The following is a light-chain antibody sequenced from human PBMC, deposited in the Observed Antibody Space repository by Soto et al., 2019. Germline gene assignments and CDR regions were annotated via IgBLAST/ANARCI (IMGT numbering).Light chain of an antibody. CDR1: SSDVGGYSY. J-gene: IGLJ3*02. CDR3: SSYARNRDIL. Sequence: QSVLTQPPSASGSPGQSVAISCTGTSSDVGGYSYVSWYQQHPGKAPKLMIYEVSKRPSGVPDRFSGSKSGNTASLTVSGLPAEDEAYYYCSSYARNRDILFGGGTKLTVL. V-gene: IGLV2-8*01. CDR2: EVS.